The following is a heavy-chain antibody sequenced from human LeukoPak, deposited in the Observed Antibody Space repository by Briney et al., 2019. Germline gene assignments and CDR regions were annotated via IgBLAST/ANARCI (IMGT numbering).Heavy chain of an antibody. D-gene: IGHD5-24*01. CDR3: ASCPWRDGYNCDAFDI. CDR2: ISASGAST. Sequence: GGSLRLSCAASGFTFSSYVMSWVRQAPGKGLEWASRISASGASTYYADSVKGRFTISRDNSKNTLYLQMNSLRAEDTAVYYCASCPWRDGYNCDAFDIWGQGTMVTVSS. J-gene: IGHJ3*02. V-gene: IGHV3-23*01. CDR1: GFTFSSYV.